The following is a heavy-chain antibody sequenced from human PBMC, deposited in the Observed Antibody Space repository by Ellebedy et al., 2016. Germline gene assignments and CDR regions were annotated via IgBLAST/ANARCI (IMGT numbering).Heavy chain of an antibody. CDR2: IAVGSGRT. V-gene: IGHV1-58*02. CDR3: ATGIPAVSAAIVYPRRYGLDL. D-gene: IGHD2-2*01. CDR1: GFTFSYSP. Sequence: SVNVSCXASGFTFSYSPIQWVRQARGQPLEWVGWIAVGSGRTNYAQRFQDRVSITSDVSTRTVSMELSNLRSEDTAVYYCATGIPAVSAAIVYPRRYGLDLWGQGTSVTVSS. J-gene: IGHJ6*02.